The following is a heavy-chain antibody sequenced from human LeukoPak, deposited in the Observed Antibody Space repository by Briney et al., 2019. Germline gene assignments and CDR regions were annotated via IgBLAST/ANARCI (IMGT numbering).Heavy chain of an antibody. J-gene: IGHJ4*02. CDR3: AGYGNSGPHFG. CDR2: IKQDGSAK. CDR1: GFIFSSYA. V-gene: IGHV3-7*01. Sequence: GGSLRLSCAASGFIFSSYAMSWVRQAPGKGLEWVANIKQDGSAKFYLDSVRGRFTISRDNAKNSLYLQMDSLRAEDTAVYYCAGYGNSGPHFGWGQGTLVTVSS. D-gene: IGHD3-22*01.